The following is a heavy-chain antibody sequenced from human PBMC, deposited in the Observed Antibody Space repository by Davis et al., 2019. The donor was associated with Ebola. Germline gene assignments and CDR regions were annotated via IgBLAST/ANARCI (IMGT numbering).Heavy chain of an antibody. J-gene: IGHJ4*02. V-gene: IGHV4-34*01. D-gene: IGHD2-2*01. Sequence: GSLRLSCAVYGGSFSGYYWSWIRQPPGKGLEWNGEINHSGSTNYNPSLKSRVTISVDTSKNQFSLKLSSVTAADTAGYYCARASIVPYFDYWGQGTLVTVSS. CDR2: INHSGST. CDR1: GGSFSGYY. CDR3: ARASIVPYFDY.